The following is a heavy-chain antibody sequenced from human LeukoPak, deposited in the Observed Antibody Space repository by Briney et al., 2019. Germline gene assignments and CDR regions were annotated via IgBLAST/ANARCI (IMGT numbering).Heavy chain of an antibody. D-gene: IGHD3-22*01. CDR3: ARRDSSITKGAFDI. CDR2: IYYSGST. Sequence: SETLFLTCTVSGGSISSSSYYWGWIRQPPGKGLEWIGSIYYSGSTYYNPSLKSRVTISVDTSKNQFSLKLSSVTAADTAVYYCARRDSSITKGAFDIWGQGTMVTVSS. V-gene: IGHV4-39*01. J-gene: IGHJ3*02. CDR1: GGSISSSSYY.